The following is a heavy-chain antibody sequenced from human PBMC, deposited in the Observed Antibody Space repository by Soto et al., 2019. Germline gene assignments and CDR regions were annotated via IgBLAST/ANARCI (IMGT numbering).Heavy chain of an antibody. V-gene: IGHV4-4*07. CDR3: ARTVGAAYYFDF. CDR2: VYMSGST. Sequence: PETLSLTCIVSGDSMTKYYWSWLRHPAGKGLEWIGRVYMSGSTNYNPSLKSRVTMSIDTSNNHFSLDLKSVTAADTAVYYCARTVGAAYYFDFWGQGALVTVSS. D-gene: IGHD1-26*01. CDR1: GDSMTKYY. J-gene: IGHJ4*02.